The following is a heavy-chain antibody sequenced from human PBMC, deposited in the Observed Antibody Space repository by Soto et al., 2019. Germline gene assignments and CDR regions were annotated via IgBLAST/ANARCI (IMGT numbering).Heavy chain of an antibody. CDR1: GGSISSSSYY. V-gene: IGHV4-39*01. Sequence: SETLSLTCTVSGGSISSSSYYWGWIRQPPGKGLEWIGSIYYSGSTYYNPSLKSRVTISVDTSKNQFSLKLSSVTAADTAVYYCARRYCSSTSCPRRGGWFDPWGQGTLVTVSS. D-gene: IGHD2-2*01. CDR3: ARRYCSSTSCPRRGGWFDP. J-gene: IGHJ5*02. CDR2: IYYSGST.